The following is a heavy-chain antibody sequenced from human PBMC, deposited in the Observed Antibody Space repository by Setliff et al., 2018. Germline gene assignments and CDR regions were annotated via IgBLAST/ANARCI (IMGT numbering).Heavy chain of an antibody. CDR3: ARSSSGSPHYYYAMDV. J-gene: IGHJ6*02. V-gene: IGHV4-39*07. CDR2: IYYRGST. CDR1: GDSTSTSSYY. Sequence: SETLSLTCSASGDSTSTSSYYWGWIRQPPGKGLEWIGSIYYRGSTYHNPSLKSRVTVSVDTSKNQFSLKLSSVTAADTTVYYCARSSSGSPHYYYAMDVWGQGTTVTVSS. D-gene: IGHD3-10*01.